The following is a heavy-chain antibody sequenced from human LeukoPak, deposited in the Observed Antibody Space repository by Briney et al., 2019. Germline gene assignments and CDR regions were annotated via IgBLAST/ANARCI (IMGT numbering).Heavy chain of an antibody. CDR2: ISGSGGST. CDR3: AKETYSSSWYWVY. CDR1: GFTFSSYA. J-gene: IGHJ4*02. D-gene: IGHD6-13*01. Sequence: GESLKISCAASGFTFSSYAMSWVRQAPGKGLEWVSAISGSGGSTYYADSVKGRFTISRDNSKNTLYLQMNSLRAEDTAVYYCAKETYSSSWYWVYWGQGTLVTVSS. V-gene: IGHV3-23*01.